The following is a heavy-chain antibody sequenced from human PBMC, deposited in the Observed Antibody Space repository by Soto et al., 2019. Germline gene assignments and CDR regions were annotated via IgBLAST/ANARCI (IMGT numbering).Heavy chain of an antibody. J-gene: IGHJ6*02. CDR2: IRSKANSYAT. D-gene: IGHD4-17*01. CDR1: GFTFSGSA. V-gene: IGHV3-73*01. CDR3: TRHENYGDYYYGMDV. Sequence: GGSLRLSCAASGFTFSGSAMHWVRQASGKGLEWVGRIRSKANSYATAYAASVKGRFTISRDDSKNTAYLQMNSLKTEDTAVYYCTRHENYGDYYYGMDVWGQGTTVTVSS.